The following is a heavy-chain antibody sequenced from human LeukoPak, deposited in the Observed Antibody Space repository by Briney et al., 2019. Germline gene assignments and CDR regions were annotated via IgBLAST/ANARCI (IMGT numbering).Heavy chain of an antibody. J-gene: IGHJ3*02. CDR1: GLTVTDYY. CDR3: AKEWSAFDI. CDR2: IGGSASNI. D-gene: IGHD2-15*01. Sequence: GGSLRLSCAASGLTVTDYYMHWIRQAPGKGLEWVSFIGGSASNIYYADSVKGRFTISRDNAKNSLYLQMNSLRAEDTAVYHCAKEWSAFDIWGQGTMVTVSS. V-gene: IGHV3-11*04.